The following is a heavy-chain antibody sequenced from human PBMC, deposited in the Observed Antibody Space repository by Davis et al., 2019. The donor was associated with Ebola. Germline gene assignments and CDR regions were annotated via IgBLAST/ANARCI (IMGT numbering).Heavy chain of an antibody. CDR1: GFTFSSYA. Sequence: GESLKISCAASGFTFSSYAMSWVRQAPGKGLEWVSAISGSGGSTYYADSVKGRFTISRDNSKNTLYLQMNSLRAEDTAVYYCARDIYSSSSGYYYGMDVWGQGTTVTVSS. J-gene: IGHJ6*02. CDR3: ARDIYSSSSGYYYGMDV. CDR2: ISGSGGST. V-gene: IGHV3-23*01. D-gene: IGHD6-6*01.